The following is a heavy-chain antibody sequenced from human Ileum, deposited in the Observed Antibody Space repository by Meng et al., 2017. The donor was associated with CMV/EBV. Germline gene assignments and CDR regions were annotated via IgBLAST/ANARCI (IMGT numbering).Heavy chain of an antibody. J-gene: IGHJ6*02. CDR1: GFTFSNYG. V-gene: IGHV3-30*02. CDR3: AKGGSGSYPTYGMDV. Sequence: GESLKISCAASGFTFSNYGMHWVCQAPGKGLEWVAFIRFDGSYKYYADSVKGRFTISRDNSKNTLYLQMNSLRAEDTAVYYCAKGGSGSYPTYGMDVWGQGTTVNVSS. CDR2: IRFDGSYK. D-gene: IGHD1-26*01.